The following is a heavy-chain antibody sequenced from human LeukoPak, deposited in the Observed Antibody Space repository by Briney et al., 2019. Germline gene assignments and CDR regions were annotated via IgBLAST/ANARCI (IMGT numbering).Heavy chain of an antibody. V-gene: IGHV3-7*01. Sequence: GSLRLSWAASGFTFSSYWMSWVRQAPGKGLEWVANIKQDGSEKYYVDSVKGRFTISRDNAKNSLYLQMNSLRAEDTAVYYCARSAGDFWSGYFRGLWFDYWGQGTLVTVSS. CDR1: GFTFSSYW. CDR3: ARSAGDFWSGYFRGLWFDY. D-gene: IGHD3-3*01. CDR2: IKQDGSEK. J-gene: IGHJ4*02.